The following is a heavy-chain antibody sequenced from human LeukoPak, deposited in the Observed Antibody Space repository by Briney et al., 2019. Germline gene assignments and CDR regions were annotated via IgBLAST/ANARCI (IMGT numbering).Heavy chain of an antibody. Sequence: PGGFRRLSCAASGFTLRSYGMHWVRQGPEKGRMWVSRNNSDGSTTSYADSVKGRFTISRDNAKNTLYLQMNSLRAEDPAVSFCVRTGVDYWGQGTPVTVSP. CDR1: GFTLRSYG. CDR2: NNSDGSTT. V-gene: IGHV3-74*01. CDR3: VRTGVDY. D-gene: IGHD3-3*01. J-gene: IGHJ4*02.